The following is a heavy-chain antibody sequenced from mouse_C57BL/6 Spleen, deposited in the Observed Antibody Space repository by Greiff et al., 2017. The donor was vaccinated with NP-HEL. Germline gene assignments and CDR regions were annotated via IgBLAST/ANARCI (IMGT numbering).Heavy chain of an antibody. Sequence: VQLKQSGAELVKPGASVKLSCTASGFNIKDYYMHWVKQRTEQGLEWIGRIDPEDGETKYAPKFQGKATLTADTSSTTAYLQLSTLTSEDTAVYYCARNYYGSSPYFDYWGQGTTLTVSS. D-gene: IGHD1-1*01. CDR2: IDPEDGET. V-gene: IGHV14-2*01. CDR3: ARNYYGSSPYFDY. J-gene: IGHJ2*01. CDR1: GFNIKDYY.